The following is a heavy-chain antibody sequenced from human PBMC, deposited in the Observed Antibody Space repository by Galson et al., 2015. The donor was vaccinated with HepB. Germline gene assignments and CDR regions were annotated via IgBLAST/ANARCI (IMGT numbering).Heavy chain of an antibody. J-gene: IGHJ4*02. V-gene: IGHV3-21*01. CDR1: GFTSSRYH. CDR2: MSSSGTDI. D-gene: IGHD3-10*01. Sequence: SLRLSCAVSGFTSSRYHMNWVRQAPGKGLEWVSFMSSSGTDIRYADSVEGRFTISRDSAKNSLSLQMNSLRAEDTAVYYCARQGTRGDLDYWGQGTLVTVSS. CDR3: ARQGTRGDLDY.